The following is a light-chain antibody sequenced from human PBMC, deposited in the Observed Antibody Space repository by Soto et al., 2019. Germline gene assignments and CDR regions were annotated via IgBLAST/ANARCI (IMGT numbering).Light chain of an antibody. CDR2: DAS. V-gene: IGKV1-5*01. CDR1: QTISRW. Sequence: DTQMTQSPSTLSASLGDRVIITCRASQTISRWLAWYQQKPGKAPKLLIYDASSLESGVPSRFSGSGSGTEFTLTINSLHPDDFATYYCQQYSSYWTFGQGTKVEIK. J-gene: IGKJ1*01. CDR3: QQYSSYWT.